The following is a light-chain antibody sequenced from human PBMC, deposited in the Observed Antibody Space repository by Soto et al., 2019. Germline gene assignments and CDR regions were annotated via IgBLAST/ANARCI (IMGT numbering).Light chain of an antibody. V-gene: IGLV2-8*01. CDR2: EVS. Sequence: QSALTQPPSASGSPGQSVTISCTGTSSDGGAYKYVSWYQQYPGKAPKLMIYEVSKRPSGVPDRFSGSKSGNTASLTVSGLQAEDEADYYCTSYAGSNIWVFGGGTKLTVL. CDR3: TSYAGSNIWV. CDR1: SSDGGAYKY. J-gene: IGLJ3*02.